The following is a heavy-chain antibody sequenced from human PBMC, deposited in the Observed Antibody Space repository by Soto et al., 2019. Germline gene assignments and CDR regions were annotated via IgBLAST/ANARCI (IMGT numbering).Heavy chain of an antibody. V-gene: IGHV4-39*01. J-gene: IGHJ5*02. CDR3: YAYGSSTYCYDWFDP. CDR1: GGSMRSSGYY. CDR2: LYSTRPT. D-gene: IGHD3-22*01. Sequence: PSETLSPTCSVFGGSMRSSGYYFGWIRQPTGKGLEWIGSLYSTRPTSYNPSLKSRATLSANTSQHQFSLRLSSVTAAATGVYYLYAYGSSTYCYDWFDPWGQGTLVTVSS.